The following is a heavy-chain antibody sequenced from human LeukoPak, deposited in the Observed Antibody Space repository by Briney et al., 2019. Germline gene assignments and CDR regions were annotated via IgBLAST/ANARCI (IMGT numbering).Heavy chain of an antibody. CDR2: ISGSGGST. CDR1: GFTFSSYA. CDR3: ANIIAAAGPGYFDY. D-gene: IGHD6-13*01. Sequence: GASLRLSCAASGFTFSSYAMSWVRQAPGKGLEWVSAISGSGGSTYYADSVKGRFTISRDNSKNTLYLQMNSLRAEDTAVYYSANIIAAAGPGYFDYWGQGTLVTVSS. V-gene: IGHV3-23*01. J-gene: IGHJ4*02.